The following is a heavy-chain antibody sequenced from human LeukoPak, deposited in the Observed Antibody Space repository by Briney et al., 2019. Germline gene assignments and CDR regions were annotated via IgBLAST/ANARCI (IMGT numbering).Heavy chain of an antibody. J-gene: IGHJ5*02. D-gene: IGHD3-10*01. CDR2: IYTSGST. Sequence: SETLSLTCSVSAYSISTDYYWVWIRQPAGKGLEWIGRIYTSGSTTYNPSLKSRVTMSVDTSKNQFSLKLSSVTAADTAVYYCARDSGTTGEVKFDPWGQGTLVTVSS. V-gene: IGHV4-4*07. CDR3: ARDSGTTGEVKFDP. CDR1: AYSISTDYY.